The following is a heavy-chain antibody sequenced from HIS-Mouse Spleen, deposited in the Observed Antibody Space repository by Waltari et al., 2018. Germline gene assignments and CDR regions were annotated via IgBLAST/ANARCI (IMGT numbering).Heavy chain of an antibody. J-gene: IGHJ4*02. CDR2: LNPNSGGT. CDR1: GYTFTGYY. V-gene: IGHV1-2*02. Sequence: QVQLVQSGAEVKKPGASVKVSCKASGYTFTGYYMHWGRQAPGQGLEWMGWLNPNSGGTNYAQKFQGRVTMTRDTSTSTAYMGLSRLRSDDTAVYYCARVYSSSWRGFDYWGQGTLVTVSS. D-gene: IGHD6-6*01. CDR3: ARVYSSSWRGFDY.